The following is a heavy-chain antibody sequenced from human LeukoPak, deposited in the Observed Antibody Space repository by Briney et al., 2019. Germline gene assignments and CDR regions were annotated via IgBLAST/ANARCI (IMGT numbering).Heavy chain of an antibody. V-gene: IGHV1-2*02. CDR1: GYTFTGYY. Sequence: GASVKVSCKASGYTFTGYYVHWVRQAPGQGLEWMGWINPNSGGTNYAQKFQGRVTMTRDTSISTAYMELRSLRSDDTAVYYCARGQQLVPNVNYYYYYMDVWGKGTTVTISS. CDR3: ARGQQLVPNVNYYYYYMDV. CDR2: INPNSGGT. J-gene: IGHJ6*03. D-gene: IGHD6-13*01.